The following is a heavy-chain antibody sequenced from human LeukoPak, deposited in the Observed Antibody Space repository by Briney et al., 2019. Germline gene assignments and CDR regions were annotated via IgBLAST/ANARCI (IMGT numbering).Heavy chain of an antibody. D-gene: IGHD2-2*02. CDR2: TYYRSKWYN. CDR3: ARDHPQNTSAYTPRTFDY. Sequence: SQTLSLTCAISGDSFSSNSAAWNWIRQSPSRGLEWLGRTYYRSKWYNDYAVSVKSRITINPDTSKNQFSLQLSSVTPEDTAVYYCARDHPQNTSAYTPRTFDYWGQGTLVTVSS. V-gene: IGHV6-1*01. CDR1: GDSFSSNSAA. J-gene: IGHJ4*02.